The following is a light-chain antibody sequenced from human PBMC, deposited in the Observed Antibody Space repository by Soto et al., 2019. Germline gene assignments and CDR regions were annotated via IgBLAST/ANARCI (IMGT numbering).Light chain of an antibody. J-gene: IGKJ1*01. CDR2: GVS. V-gene: IGKV3-20*01. Sequence: EIVLTQSPGTLSLSPGEGATLSCRASQSVGYNYLAWYQQKPGQAPRLLIYGVSTRATGIPDRFSGSGSGTDFTLTISRLDPEDCAVYYCQQYGTSPRTFRQGTKVDIK. CDR1: QSVGYNY. CDR3: QQYGTSPRT.